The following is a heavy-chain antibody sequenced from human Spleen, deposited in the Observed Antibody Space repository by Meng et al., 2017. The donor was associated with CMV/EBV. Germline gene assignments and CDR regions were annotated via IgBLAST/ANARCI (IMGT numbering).Heavy chain of an antibody. CDR3: ARGVWGGGIDY. J-gene: IGHJ4*02. Sequence: QVQLVQSGAEVKKPGASVKVSCKASGYTFTGYYMHWVRQATGQGLEGMGWMNPNSGYTGYAQKFQGRVTMTRDTSISTAYMELSSLRSEDTAVYYCARGVWGGGIDYWGQGTLVTVSS. CDR1: GYTFTGYY. D-gene: IGHD7-27*01. V-gene: IGHV1-8*02. CDR2: MNPNSGYT.